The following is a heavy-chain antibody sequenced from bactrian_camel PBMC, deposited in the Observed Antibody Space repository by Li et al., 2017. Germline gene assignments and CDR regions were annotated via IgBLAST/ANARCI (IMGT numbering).Heavy chain of an antibody. D-gene: IGHD7*01. V-gene: IGHV3S25*01. CDR1: GFTFSNNW. CDR3: AARGRNWGCTSEDDVGY. J-gene: IGHJ6*01. CDR2: INSYGSST. Sequence: QLVESGGGLVQPGGSLRLSCAASGFTFSNNWMNWVRQAAGKGLEWVSSINSYGSSTFYADSVKGRFTISRDNAMNTVYLQMNNLRPEDTGMYYCAARGRNWGCTSEDDVGYWGQGTQVTVS.